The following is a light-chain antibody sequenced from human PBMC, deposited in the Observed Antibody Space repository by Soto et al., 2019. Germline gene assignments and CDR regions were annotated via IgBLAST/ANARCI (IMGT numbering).Light chain of an antibody. CDR3: QQYNNLPRT. Sequence: EVVMTQSPATLSVFPGERATLSCKASQSVSSNLVWYQQRPGQPPRLLIYGASTRATGIPDRFSGSGSGTEFTVTISSLQSEDFAVYYCQQYNNLPRTFGQGTKVEIK. J-gene: IGKJ1*01. CDR2: GAS. V-gene: IGKV3-15*01. CDR1: QSVSSN.